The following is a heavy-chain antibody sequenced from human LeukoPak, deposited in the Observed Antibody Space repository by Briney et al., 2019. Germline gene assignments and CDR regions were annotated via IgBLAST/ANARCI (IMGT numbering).Heavy chain of an antibody. CDR3: ARVPITLIRGVTRASGYFDS. CDR1: NVSISSYY. Sequence: SETLSLTCTVSNVSISSYYWSWIRQPPGKGLEWVAYVNYRGSSNYNPSLTSRVTISVDTSKSQFSLKLSAVTAADTAVYYCARVPITLIRGVTRASGYFDSWGQGTLVTVSS. D-gene: IGHD3-10*01. J-gene: IGHJ4*02. V-gene: IGHV4-59*01. CDR2: VNYRGSS.